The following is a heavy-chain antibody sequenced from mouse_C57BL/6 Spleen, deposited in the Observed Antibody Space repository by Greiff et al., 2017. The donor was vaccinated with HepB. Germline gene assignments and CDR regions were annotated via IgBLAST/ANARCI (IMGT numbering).Heavy chain of an antibody. CDR3: ARDEGYGNLYYYAMDY. V-gene: IGHV3-6*01. J-gene: IGHJ4*01. Sequence: ESGPGLVKPSQSLSLTCSVTGYSITSGYYWNWIRQFPGNKLEWMGYISYDGSNNYNPSLKNRISITRDTSKNQFFLKLNSVTTEDTATYYCARDEGYGNLYYYAMDYWGQGTSVTVSS. CDR1: GYSITSGYY. D-gene: IGHD2-10*02. CDR2: ISYDGSN.